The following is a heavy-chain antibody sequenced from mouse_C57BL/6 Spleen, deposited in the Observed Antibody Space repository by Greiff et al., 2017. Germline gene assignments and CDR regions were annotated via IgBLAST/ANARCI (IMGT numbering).Heavy chain of an antibody. D-gene: IGHD1-1*01. CDR1: GYTFTSYW. Sequence: VQLQQPGAELVMPGASVKLSCKASGYTFTSYWMHWVKQRPGQGLEWIGEIDPSDSYTNYNQKFKGKSTLTVDKSSSTAYMQLSSLTSEDSAVYYCARSRPYYYGSSHWYFDVWGTGTTVTVSS. J-gene: IGHJ1*03. CDR3: ARSRPYYYGSSHWYFDV. V-gene: IGHV1-69*01. CDR2: IDPSDSYT.